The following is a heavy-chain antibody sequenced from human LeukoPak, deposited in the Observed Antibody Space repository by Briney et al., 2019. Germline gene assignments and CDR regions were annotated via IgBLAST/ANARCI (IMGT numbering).Heavy chain of an antibody. D-gene: IGHD4-17*01. CDR1: GFTVSSNY. CDR3: ARRSDYGDYGYYFDY. Sequence: GGSLRLSCAASGFTVSSNYMCWVRQAPGKGLEWVSVIHSGGSTYYADSVKGRFTISRDNSKNTLYLQMNSLRAEDTAVYYCARRSDYGDYGYYFDYWGQGTLVTVSS. CDR2: IHSGGST. J-gene: IGHJ4*02. V-gene: IGHV3-53*01.